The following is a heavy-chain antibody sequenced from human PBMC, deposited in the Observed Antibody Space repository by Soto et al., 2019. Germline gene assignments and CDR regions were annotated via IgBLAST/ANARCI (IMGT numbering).Heavy chain of an antibody. CDR1: GASVNSYY. D-gene: IGHD6-13*01. V-gene: IGHV4-59*02. CDR2: IFDSGNT. CDR3: ARGGMVQQLGGGLLHYGMDV. J-gene: IGHJ6*02. Sequence: SATLSLTCTVSGASVNSYYWSWIRQSPGKGLEWIVYIFDSGNTNYNPSLESRVTILRDMSQSQLSLELTSMTAADTAVYYCARGGMVQQLGGGLLHYGMDVWGQGTTVTVSS.